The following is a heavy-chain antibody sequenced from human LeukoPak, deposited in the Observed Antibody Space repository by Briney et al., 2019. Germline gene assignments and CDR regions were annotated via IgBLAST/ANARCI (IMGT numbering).Heavy chain of an antibody. CDR1: GFTFSTYA. Sequence: GGSLRLSCAASGFTFSTYAMHWVRQAPGKGLERVAVISYDGNIIYYADSVKGRFTVSRDNSKNTLYLQMNSLRAEDTAVYYCATAFSRGYDQVNYFDYWGQGTLVTVSS. CDR2: ISYDGNII. J-gene: IGHJ4*02. D-gene: IGHD5-12*01. V-gene: IGHV3-30-3*01. CDR3: ATAFSRGYDQVNYFDY.